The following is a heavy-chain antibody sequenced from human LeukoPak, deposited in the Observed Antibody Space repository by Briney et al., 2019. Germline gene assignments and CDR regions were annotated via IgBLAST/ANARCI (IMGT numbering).Heavy chain of an antibody. Sequence: PSETLSLTCTVSGGSISSDSYYWGWIGQPPGKGLEWIGYMYHTGTTYYNPSLRSRVTISVDRSKNQFSLKLSSVTAEDTAVYYCARHFGWVGGNVDYWGQGTQVTVSS. V-gene: IGHV4-39*01. J-gene: IGHJ4*02. CDR1: GGSISSDSYY. CDR2: MYHTGTT. CDR3: ARHFGWVGGNVDY. D-gene: IGHD3-9*01.